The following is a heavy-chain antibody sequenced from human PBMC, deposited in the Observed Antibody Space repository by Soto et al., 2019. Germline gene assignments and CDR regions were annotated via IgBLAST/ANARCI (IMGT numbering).Heavy chain of an antibody. Sequence: GGSLRLSCAASGFTFSSYWMHWVRQAPGKGLVWVSRINSDGSSTSYADSVKGRFTISRDNAKNTLYLQMNSLRAEDTAVYYCAREYSSSAGHYYYGMDVWGQGATVTVSS. CDR3: AREYSSSAGHYYYGMDV. CDR2: INSDGSST. D-gene: IGHD6-6*01. V-gene: IGHV3-74*01. CDR1: GFTFSSYW. J-gene: IGHJ6*02.